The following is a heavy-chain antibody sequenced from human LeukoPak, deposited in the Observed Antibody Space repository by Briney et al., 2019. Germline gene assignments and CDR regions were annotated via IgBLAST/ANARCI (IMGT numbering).Heavy chain of an antibody. Sequence: SETLSLTCTVSGGSISSYYWSWIRQPPGKGLEWIGYIYYSGSTNYNPSLKSRVTISVDTSKNQFSLKLSSVTAADTAVYYCARRYKPQFPYYGMDVWGQGTTVTVSS. CDR3: ARRYKPQFPYYGMDV. J-gene: IGHJ6*02. D-gene: IGHD3-10*01. CDR1: GGSISSYY. V-gene: IGHV4-59*08. CDR2: IYYSGST.